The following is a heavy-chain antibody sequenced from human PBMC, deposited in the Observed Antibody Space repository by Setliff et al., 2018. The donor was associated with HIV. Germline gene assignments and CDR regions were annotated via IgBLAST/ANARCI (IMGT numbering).Heavy chain of an antibody. V-gene: IGHV4-39*01. CDR1: GGSISSSSYY. CDR3: ARLYSTVTPDI. J-gene: IGHJ6*04. Sequence: PSETLSLTCTVSGGSISSSSYYWGWIRQPPGKGLEWLGTIYYSGTTYYNPSLKSRVTISVDTSKNQFSLKLSSVTAADTAVYYCARLYSTVTPDIWGKGTTVTSPQ. D-gene: IGHD2-21*01. CDR2: IYYSGTT.